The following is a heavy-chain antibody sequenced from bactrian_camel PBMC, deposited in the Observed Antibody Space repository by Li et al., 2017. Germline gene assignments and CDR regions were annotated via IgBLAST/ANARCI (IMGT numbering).Heavy chain of an antibody. J-gene: IGHJ6*01. D-gene: IGHD6*01. CDR2: IDRDGNP. Sequence: HVQLVESGGGSVQAGGSLRLSCAASGVVYRSNCLGWFRQAPGKEREGVASIDRDGNPSYSDSVKGRFTISQDNTKSTWYLQMNSLKPEDTAMYYCAADCRTVGAGAGRADFGYWGQGTQVTVS. V-gene: IGHV3S53*01. CDR1: GVVYRSNC. CDR3: AADCRTVGAGAGRADFGY.